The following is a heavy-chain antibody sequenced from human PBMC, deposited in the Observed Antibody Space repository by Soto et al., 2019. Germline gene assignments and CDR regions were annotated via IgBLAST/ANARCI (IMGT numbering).Heavy chain of an antibody. Sequence: GGSLRLSCAASGFTFSSYSMNWVRQAPGKGLEWVSYISSSSTIYYADSVKGRFTISRDNAKNSLYLQMNSLRDEDTAVYYCARDGHDSSGYYPGKGDYWGQGTLVTVSS. D-gene: IGHD3-22*01. CDR1: GFTFSSYS. V-gene: IGHV3-48*02. J-gene: IGHJ4*02. CDR2: ISSSSTI. CDR3: ARDGHDSSGYYPGKGDY.